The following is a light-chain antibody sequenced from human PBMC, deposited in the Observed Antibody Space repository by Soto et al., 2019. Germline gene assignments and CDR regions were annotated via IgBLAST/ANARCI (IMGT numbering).Light chain of an antibody. J-gene: IGKJ3*01. CDR3: QHYINLTPS. Sequence: DLQMTQSPSSLSASVGERVTITCQASQDISHHLSWYQQKPGEAPKLLIYDAYNLETGVALRFSGSGSRTDFTFTISSMQHEDIATYNCQHYINLTPSFGPGTKVHV. CDR1: QDISHH. V-gene: IGKV1-33*01. CDR2: DAY.